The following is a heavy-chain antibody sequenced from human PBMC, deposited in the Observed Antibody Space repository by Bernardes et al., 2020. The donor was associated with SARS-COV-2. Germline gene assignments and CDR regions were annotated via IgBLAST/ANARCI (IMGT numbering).Heavy chain of an antibody. J-gene: IGHJ4*02. CDR3: ARGNQWLVTGNFDY. CDR2: INHSGST. V-gene: IGHV4-34*01. D-gene: IGHD6-19*01. Sequence: ETLSLTCAVYGGSFSGYYWSWIRQPPGKGLEWIGEINHSGSTNYNPSLKSRVTISVDTSKNQFSLKLSSVTAADTAVYYCARGNQWLVTGNFDYWGQGTLVTVSS. CDR1: GGSFSGYY.